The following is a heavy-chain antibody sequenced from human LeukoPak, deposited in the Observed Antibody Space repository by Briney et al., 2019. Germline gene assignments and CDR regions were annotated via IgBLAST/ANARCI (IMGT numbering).Heavy chain of an antibody. V-gene: IGHV3-21*01. Sequence: GGSLRLSCAASGFTFSSYSMNWVRQAPGKGLEWVSSISSSSSYIHSANSVRGRFTISRDNAKNSLFLQMNSLRAEDTAVYYCARDEWGDAFDIWGQGTMVTVFS. D-gene: IGHD1-26*01. CDR2: ISSSSSYI. J-gene: IGHJ3*02. CDR3: ARDEWGDAFDI. CDR1: GFTFSSYS.